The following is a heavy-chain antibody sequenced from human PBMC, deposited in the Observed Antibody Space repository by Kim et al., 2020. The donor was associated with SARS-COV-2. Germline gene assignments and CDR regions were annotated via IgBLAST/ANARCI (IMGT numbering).Heavy chain of an antibody. CDR1: GGSFSGYY. CDR3: ARGPEMATIRGWFDP. CDR2: INHSGST. Sequence: SETLSLTCAVYGGSFSGYYWSWIRQPPGKGLEWIGEINHSGSTNYNPSLKSRVTISVDTSKNQFSLKLSSVTAADTAVYYCARGPEMATIRGWFDPWGQG. J-gene: IGHJ5*02. V-gene: IGHV4-34*01. D-gene: IGHD5-12*01.